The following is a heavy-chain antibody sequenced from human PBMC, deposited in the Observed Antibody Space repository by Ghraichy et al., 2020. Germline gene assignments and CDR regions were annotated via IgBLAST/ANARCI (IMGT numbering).Heavy chain of an antibody. Sequence: ETLSLTCAASGFTFSSYAMSWVRQAPGKGLEWVSAISGSGGSTYYADSVKGRFTISRDNSKNTLYLQMNSLRAEDTAVYYCAKDPPGIAAAGLFDYWGQGTLVTVSS. V-gene: IGHV3-23*01. D-gene: IGHD6-13*01. J-gene: IGHJ4*02. CDR1: GFTFSSYA. CDR3: AKDPPGIAAAGLFDY. CDR2: ISGSGGST.